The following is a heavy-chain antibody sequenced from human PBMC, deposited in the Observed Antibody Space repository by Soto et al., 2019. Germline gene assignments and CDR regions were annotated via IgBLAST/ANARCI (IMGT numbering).Heavy chain of an antibody. CDR3: ASDVGGMDV. J-gene: IGHJ6*02. Sequence: KFQGRVTITRDTSASTAYMELSSLRSEDTAVYYCASDVGGMDVWGQGTTVTVSS. V-gene: IGHV1-3*01. D-gene: IGHD2-15*01.